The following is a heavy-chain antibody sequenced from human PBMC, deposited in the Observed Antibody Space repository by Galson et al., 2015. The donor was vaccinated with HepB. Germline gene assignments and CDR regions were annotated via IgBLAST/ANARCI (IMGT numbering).Heavy chain of an antibody. D-gene: IGHD3-22*01. V-gene: IGHV3-21*01. CDR2: ISSSSSYI. CDR3: ARGGYDSSGYCGY. J-gene: IGHJ4*02. CDR1: GFTFSSYS. Sequence: SLRLSCAASGFTFSSYSMNWVRQAPGKGLEWVSSISSSSSYIYYADSVKGRFTISRDNAKNSLYLQMNSLRAEDTAVYYCARGGYDSSGYCGYWGQGTLVTVSS.